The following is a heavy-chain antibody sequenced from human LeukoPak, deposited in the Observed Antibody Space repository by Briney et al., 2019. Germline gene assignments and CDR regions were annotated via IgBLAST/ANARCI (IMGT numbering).Heavy chain of an antibody. V-gene: IGHV4-30-2*01. CDR1: GGSISSGGYS. CDR2: IYHSGST. D-gene: IGHD2-2*01. Sequence: SETLSLTCAVSGGSISSGGYSWSWIRQPPGKGLEWIGYIYHSGSTYYNPSLESRVTISVDRSKNQFSLKLSSVTAADTAVYYCARGQGYCSSTSCYYFDYWGQGTLVTVSS. CDR3: ARGQGYCSSTSCYYFDY. J-gene: IGHJ4*02.